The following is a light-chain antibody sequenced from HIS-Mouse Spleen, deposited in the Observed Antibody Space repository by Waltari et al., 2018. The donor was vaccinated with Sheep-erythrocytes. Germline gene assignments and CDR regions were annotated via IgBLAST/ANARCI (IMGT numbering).Light chain of an antibody. CDR2: EVS. CDR1: SSDLCVHNY. V-gene: IGLV2-14*01. J-gene: IGLJ2*01. Sequence: QSALTQPASVSGSPGQSITISCPGTSSDLCVHNYVSWYQQHPGKAPKLMIYEVSNRPSGVSNRFSGSKSGNTASLTISGLQAEDEADYYCSSYTSSSTQVFGGGTKLTVL. CDR3: SSYTSSSTQV.